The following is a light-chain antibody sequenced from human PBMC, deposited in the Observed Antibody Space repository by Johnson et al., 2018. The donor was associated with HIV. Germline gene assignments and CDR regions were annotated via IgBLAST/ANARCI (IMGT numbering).Light chain of an antibody. CDR2: EHN. CDR3: GTWDSGLSAGV. V-gene: IGLV1-51*02. Sequence: QAVLTQPPSVSAAPGQRVTISCSGGIANIGNNYVSWYQQLPGTAPKLLIYEHNKRPSGIPDRFSGSKSGTSATLDIRGLQTGDEADYYCGTWDSGLSAGVFGTGTKVTVL. CDR1: IANIGNNY. J-gene: IGLJ1*01.